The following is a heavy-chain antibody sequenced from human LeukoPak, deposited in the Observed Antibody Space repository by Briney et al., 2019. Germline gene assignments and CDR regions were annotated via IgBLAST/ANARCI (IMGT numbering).Heavy chain of an antibody. CDR3: ARERNYYGSGPTYYDYNMDV. V-gene: IGHV4-61*01. J-gene: IGHJ6*03. D-gene: IGHD3-10*01. CDR2: IYYTGST. Sequence: NPSETLSLTCTVSGYSISSGYYWGWIRQPPGKGLEWIGYIYYTGSTNYNPSLKSRVTISVDTSKNQFSLKLSSVTAADTAVYYCARERNYYGSGPTYYDYNMDVWGKGTTVTISS. CDR1: GYSISSGYY.